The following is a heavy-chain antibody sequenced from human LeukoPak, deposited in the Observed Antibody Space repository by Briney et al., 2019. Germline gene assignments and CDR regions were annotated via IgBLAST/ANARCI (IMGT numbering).Heavy chain of an antibody. CDR3: AKRSEYHWFAP. CDR1: LGSISGGGYS. V-gene: IGHV4-30-2*05. Sequence: SQTLSLTRAVPLGSISGGGYSCSSVRQPPGNCIGWTGYIYHSGSTYYNPSLKGRVTISVDTSRNQFSLRLSSVTAADTAVYYFAKRSEYHWFAPWGQGTLVTVSS. CDR2: IYHSGST. J-gene: IGHJ5*02. D-gene: IGHD2-2*01.